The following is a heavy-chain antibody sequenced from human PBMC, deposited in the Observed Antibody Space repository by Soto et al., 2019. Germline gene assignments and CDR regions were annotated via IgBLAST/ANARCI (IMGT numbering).Heavy chain of an antibody. J-gene: IGHJ1*01. D-gene: IGHD2-15*01. CDR3: AKGSCSGGSCYPHLES. V-gene: IGHV3-23*01. CDR2: ISGSGIST. Sequence: SGGSLRLSCAASGFTFSSYAMSWARQAPGKGLEWVSGISGSGISTNYADSVKGRFTISRDNSKNTLYLQMNSLRAEDTAVYYCAKGSCSGGSCYPHLESRGQGTLVTVSS. CDR1: GFTFSSYA.